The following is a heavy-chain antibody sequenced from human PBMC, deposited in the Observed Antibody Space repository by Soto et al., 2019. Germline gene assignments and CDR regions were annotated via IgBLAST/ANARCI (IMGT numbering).Heavy chain of an antibody. J-gene: IGHJ4*02. V-gene: IGHV3-30*18. CDR1: GFSFSRNA. D-gene: IGHD6-19*01. CDR2: ISYDGNNK. CDR3: AKDVSATADYYFDY. Sequence: GGSLRLSCAASGFSFSRNAMHWVRQAPGKGLEWVAVISYDGNNKYYADSVKGRFTISRDNSKNTLYLQMNSLRAEDTAVYYCAKDVSATADYYFDYWGQGTLVTVSS.